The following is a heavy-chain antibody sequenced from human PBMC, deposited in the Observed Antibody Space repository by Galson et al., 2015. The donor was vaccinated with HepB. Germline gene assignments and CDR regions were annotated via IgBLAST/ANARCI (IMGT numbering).Heavy chain of an antibody. Sequence: ETLSLTCSVYDGSFIGYYWSWIRQPPGKGLEWTGEINHSGSANYSPSLKSRVTISIDTSKNQFSLKLNSVTAADTAVYYCARDGSGWYIPHFDYWGQGSLVTVSS. J-gene: IGHJ4*02. CDR3: ARDGSGWYIPHFDY. CDR1: DGSFIGYY. V-gene: IGHV4-34*01. CDR2: INHSGSA. D-gene: IGHD6-19*01.